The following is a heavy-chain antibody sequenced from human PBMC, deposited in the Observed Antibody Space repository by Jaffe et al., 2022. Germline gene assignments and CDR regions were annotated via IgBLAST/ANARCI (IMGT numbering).Heavy chain of an antibody. V-gene: IGHV3-49*04. D-gene: IGHD5-12*01. CDR1: GFTFGDYA. CDR3: TRTPDIVATIYCAFDI. CDR2: IRSKAYGGTT. Sequence: EVQLVESGGGLVQPGRSLRLSCTASGFTFGDYAMSWVRQAPGKGLEWVGFIRSKAYGGTTEYAASVKGRFTISRDDSKSIAYLQMNSLKTEDTAVYYCTRTPDIVATIYCAFDIWGQGTMVTVSS. J-gene: IGHJ3*02.